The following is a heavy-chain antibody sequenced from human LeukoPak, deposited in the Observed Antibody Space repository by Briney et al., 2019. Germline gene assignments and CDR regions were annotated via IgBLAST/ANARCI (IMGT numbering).Heavy chain of an antibody. V-gene: IGHV3-7*01. CDR3: ARADWGSIDY. CDR1: GFTFSSYA. Sequence: GSLRLSCAASGFTFSSYAVSWVRQAPGKGLEWVAIIRPDANDGSYVDSVKGRFTISRDNAKNSLYLQVHSLRAEDTAVYFCARADWGSIDYWGQGALVTVSS. CDR2: IRPDANDG. J-gene: IGHJ4*02. D-gene: IGHD7-27*01.